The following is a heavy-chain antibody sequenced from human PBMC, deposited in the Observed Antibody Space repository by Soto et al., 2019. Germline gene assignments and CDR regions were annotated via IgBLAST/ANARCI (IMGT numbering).Heavy chain of an antibody. D-gene: IGHD1-26*01. CDR3: ARAPRAVANPSWFDP. J-gene: IGHJ5*02. CDR2: IFYSGNT. V-gene: IGHV4-59*01. Sequence: PSETLSLTCTVSGGSISTYYWNWIRQSPGKGLEWIGYIFYSGNTNYNPSLKSRVILSVDTSKNQFSLKLGSVTAADTAVYYCARAPRAVANPSWFDPWGQGTPVTVS. CDR1: GGSISTYY.